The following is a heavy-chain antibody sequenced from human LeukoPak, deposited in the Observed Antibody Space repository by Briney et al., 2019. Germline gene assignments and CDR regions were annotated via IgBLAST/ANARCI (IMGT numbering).Heavy chain of an antibody. CDR3: ARTPISRKGAAAGTGSDY. J-gene: IGHJ4*02. V-gene: IGHV3-66*01. CDR2: IYSGGST. Sequence: GGSLRLSCAVSGFTVSGNYMSWVRQAPGKGLEWVSLIYSGGSTYYADSVKGRFTISRDNSKNTLYLQMNSLRAEDTAVYYCARTPISRKGAAAGTGSDYWGQGTLVTVSS. D-gene: IGHD6-13*01. CDR1: GFTVSGNY.